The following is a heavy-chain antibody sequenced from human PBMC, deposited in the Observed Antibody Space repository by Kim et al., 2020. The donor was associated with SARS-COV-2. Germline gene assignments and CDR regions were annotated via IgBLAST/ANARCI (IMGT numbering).Heavy chain of an antibody. J-gene: IGHJ6*02. CDR2: INPSGGST. Sequence: ASVKVSCKASGYTFTSYYMHWVRQAPGQGLEWMGIINPSGGSTSYAQKFQGRVTMTRDTSTSTVYMELSSLRSEDTAVYYCARDQPQVANYYYYGMDVWGQGTTVTVSS. CDR1: GYTFTSYY. CDR3: ARDQPQVANYYYYGMDV. D-gene: IGHD5-12*01. V-gene: IGHV1-46*01.